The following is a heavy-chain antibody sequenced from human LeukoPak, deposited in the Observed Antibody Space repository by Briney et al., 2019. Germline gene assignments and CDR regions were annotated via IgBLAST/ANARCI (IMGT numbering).Heavy chain of an antibody. CDR1: GGSFSGYS. J-gene: IGHJ4*02. CDR3: ASRLLWFGELSR. V-gene: IGHV4-34*01. D-gene: IGHD3-10*01. Sequence: PSETLSLTCAVSGGSFSGYSWSWIRQPPGKGLEWIGEINHSGSTNYNPSLKSRVTISVDTSKNQFSLKLSSVTAADTAVYYCASRLLWFGELSRWGQGTLVTVSS. CDR2: INHSGST.